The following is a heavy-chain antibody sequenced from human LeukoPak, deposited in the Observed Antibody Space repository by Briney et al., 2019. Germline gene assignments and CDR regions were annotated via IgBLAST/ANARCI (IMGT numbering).Heavy chain of an antibody. CDR1: GGSISSGDYY. D-gene: IGHD5-18*01. CDR3: TRGLGLHGMDV. J-gene: IGHJ6*02. Sequence: SETLSLTCTVSGGSISSGDYYWSWIRQPPGKGLEWIGYIYYSGSTYCNPSLKSRVTISVDTSKNQFSLKLSSVTAADTAVYYCTRGLGLHGMDVWGQGTTVTVSS. CDR2: IYYSGST. V-gene: IGHV4-30-4*01.